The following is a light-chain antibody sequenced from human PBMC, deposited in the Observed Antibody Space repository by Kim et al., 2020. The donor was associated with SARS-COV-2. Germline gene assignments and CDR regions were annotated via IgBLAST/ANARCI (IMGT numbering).Light chain of an antibody. J-gene: IGLJ1*01. CDR3: QAYDNSLGAYV. V-gene: IGLV1-40*01. CDR1: SSNGGAGYG. CDR2: AYS. Sequence: QRVTISCTGSSSNGGAGYGVNWYQQRRETAPKILIYAYSNRPSGFPDRFAGSKSGTSASLAITGLQAEDEADYYCQAYDNSLGAYVFGTGTKVTVL.